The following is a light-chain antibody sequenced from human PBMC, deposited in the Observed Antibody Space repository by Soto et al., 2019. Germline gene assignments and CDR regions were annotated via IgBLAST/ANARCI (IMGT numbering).Light chain of an antibody. CDR1: SSNIGAGYD. Sequence: QSVLTQPPSVSGAPGQRVTISCTGSSSNIGAGYDVHWYQQLPGTAPKLPIYGNRNRPSGVPDRFSGSKSGTSASLAITGLQAEDEADYYCQSYDSGLSGVVFGGGTKLTVL. V-gene: IGLV1-40*01. CDR3: QSYDSGLSGVV. J-gene: IGLJ2*01. CDR2: GNR.